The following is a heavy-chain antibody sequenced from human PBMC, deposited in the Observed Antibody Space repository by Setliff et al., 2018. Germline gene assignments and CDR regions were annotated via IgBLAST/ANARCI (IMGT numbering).Heavy chain of an antibody. J-gene: IGHJ4*02. CDR2: IYTSWST. V-gene: IGHV4-61*09. D-gene: IGHD1-20*01. Sequence: SETLSLTCTVSDDSISSRHYYWSWIRQPAGKGLEWLGQIYTSWSTNYNPSLKGRATLSIDASKKQFSLKLTSVAAADTAVHYCARGGERYYSASWGQGTLVTVSS. CDR1: DDSISSRHYY. CDR3: ARGGERYYSAS.